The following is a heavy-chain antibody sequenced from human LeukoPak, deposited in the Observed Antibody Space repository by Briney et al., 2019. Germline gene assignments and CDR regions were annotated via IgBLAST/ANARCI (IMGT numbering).Heavy chain of an antibody. CDR1: GFTVSSNY. Sequence: RGSLRLSCAASGFTVSSNYMSWVRQAPGKGLDWVSAISAGGDTIYYADSVKGRFSISRDNSKNRLYLQMNSLRAEDTAVYYCLPFYIWGTYDYWGQGTLVTVSS. D-gene: IGHD3-16*01. CDR3: LPFYIWGTYDY. V-gene: IGHV3-23*01. J-gene: IGHJ4*02. CDR2: ISAGGDTI.